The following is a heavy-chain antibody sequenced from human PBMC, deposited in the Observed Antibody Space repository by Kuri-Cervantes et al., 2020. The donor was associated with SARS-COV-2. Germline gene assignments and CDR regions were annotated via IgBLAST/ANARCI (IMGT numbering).Heavy chain of an antibody. CDR2: ISSSSSYT. V-gene: IGHV3-11*05. CDR3: ARAPQWVAGDDAFDI. J-gene: IGHJ3*02. Sequence: GESLKISCAASGFTFSDYYMSWIRQAPGKGLEWVSYISSSSSYTNYADSVKGRFTISRDNAKNSLYLQMNSLRDEDTAVYYCARAPQWVAGDDAFDIWGQGTMVTVSS. CDR1: GFTFSDYY. D-gene: IGHD6-19*01.